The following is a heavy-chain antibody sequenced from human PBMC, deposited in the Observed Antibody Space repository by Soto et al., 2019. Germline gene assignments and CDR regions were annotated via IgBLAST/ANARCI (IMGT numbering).Heavy chain of an antibody. V-gene: IGHV1-18*01. CDR1: GYTFTSYG. CDR3: ARYCSGGSCDSNTAFDM. J-gene: IGHJ3*02. D-gene: IGHD2-15*01. CDR2: ISAYNGNT. Sequence: GASVKVSCKASGYTFTSYGITWVRQAPGQGLEYMGWISAYNGNTNYAQKLQGRVTMTADTSTNTAYMELRSLRSDDTAVYYCARYCSGGSCDSNTAFDMWGQGTMVTVSS.